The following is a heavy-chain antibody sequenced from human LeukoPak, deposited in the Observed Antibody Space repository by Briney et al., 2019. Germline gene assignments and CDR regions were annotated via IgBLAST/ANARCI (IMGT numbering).Heavy chain of an antibody. J-gene: IGHJ4*02. Sequence: SETLSLTCTVSGGSISTYFWSWIRQPPGKRLEWIGHVYFSGSTNYNPSLESRVTISVDTSKNQFSLTLSSVTAADTAVYYCARFKSSGSYPLDYWGQGILVTVSS. CDR3: ARFKSSGSYPLDY. V-gene: IGHV4-59*08. CDR1: GGSISTYF. CDR2: VYFSGST. D-gene: IGHD3-22*01.